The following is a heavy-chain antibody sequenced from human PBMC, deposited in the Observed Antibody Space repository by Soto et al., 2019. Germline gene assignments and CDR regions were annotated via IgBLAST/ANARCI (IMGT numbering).Heavy chain of an antibody. J-gene: IGHJ4*02. V-gene: IGHV3-23*01. CDR2: VSGSGAII. Sequence: EVQLLESGGGLVQPGGSLRLSCAASGLTFSNYYMNWVRQAPGKGLEWVSVVSGSGAIIYYADSVKGRFTITRDNSKKMLYLQMNSLGAEDMGVYFCAKGGGGLELRDWGQGTLVTVSS. CDR1: GLTFSNYY. CDR3: AKGGGGLELRD. D-gene: IGHD1-7*01.